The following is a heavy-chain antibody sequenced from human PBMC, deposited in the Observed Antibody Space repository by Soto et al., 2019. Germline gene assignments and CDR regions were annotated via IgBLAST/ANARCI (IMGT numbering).Heavy chain of an antibody. V-gene: IGHV4-31*03. J-gene: IGHJ4*02. CDR1: GGSISTGGYY. CDR3: ARGLSVTRFDN. Sequence: QVQLQESGPGLVKPSQTLSLTCTVSGGSISTGGYYWTWIRQHPGKGLESIGYIYYSGSTYYNPSLKSRVTISVATSKNQFSRKRSSVTAADTAVYYCARGLSVTRFDNWGQGTLVTVSS. CDR2: IYYSGST. D-gene: IGHD4-17*01.